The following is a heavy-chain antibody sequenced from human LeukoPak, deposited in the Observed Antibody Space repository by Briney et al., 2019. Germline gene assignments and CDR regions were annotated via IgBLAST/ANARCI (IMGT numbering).Heavy chain of an antibody. CDR1: GGSISSSSYY. CDR2: IYYSGST. Sequence: SETLSLTCTVSGGSISSSSYYWGWIRQPPGKGLEWIGSIYYSGSTYYNPSLKSRVTISVDTSKNQFSLKLSSVTAADTAVYYCARHFTNWNYDFDYWGQGTLVTVSS. D-gene: IGHD1-7*01. J-gene: IGHJ4*02. CDR3: ARHFTNWNYDFDY. V-gene: IGHV4-39*01.